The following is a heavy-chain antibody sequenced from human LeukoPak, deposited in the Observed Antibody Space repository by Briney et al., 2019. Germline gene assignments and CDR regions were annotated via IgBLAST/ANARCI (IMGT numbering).Heavy chain of an antibody. CDR2: IYHSGST. Sequence: PSETLSLTCAVSGGSISSSNWWSWVRQPPGKGLEWIGEIYHSGSTNYNPSLKSRVTISVDKSKNQFSLKLSSVTAADTAVYYCARAYSGKEPPQNDYGDYIFGYWGQGTLVTVSS. V-gene: IGHV4-4*02. CDR3: ARAYSGKEPPQNDYGDYIFGY. J-gene: IGHJ4*02. CDR1: GGSISSSNW. D-gene: IGHD4-17*01.